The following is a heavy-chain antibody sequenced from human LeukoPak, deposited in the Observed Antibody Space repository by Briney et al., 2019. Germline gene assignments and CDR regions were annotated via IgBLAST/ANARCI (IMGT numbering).Heavy chain of an antibody. V-gene: IGHV3-21*05. Sequence: GGSLRLSCAVSGFTFSSYSMNWVRQAPGKGLEWVSYISSSSSYTNYADSVKGRFTISRDNAKNSLYLQMNSLRAEDTAVYYCAKVTGDRSNFDYWGQGTLVTVSS. CDR2: ISSSSSYT. CDR1: GFTFSSYS. CDR3: AKVTGDRSNFDY. J-gene: IGHJ4*02. D-gene: IGHD7-27*01.